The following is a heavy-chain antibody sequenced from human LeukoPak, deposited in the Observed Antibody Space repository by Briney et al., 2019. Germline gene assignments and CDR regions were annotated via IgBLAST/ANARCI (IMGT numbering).Heavy chain of an antibody. D-gene: IGHD3-16*01. CDR1: GFSVSRNY. CDR2: ISRSASNI. V-gene: IGHV3-21*01. J-gene: IGHJ4*02. CDR3: ARDPEGFGATYFDY. Sequence: GGSLRLSCAASGFSVSRNYMTWVRQAPGKGLEWVSSISRSASNIYYADSVKGRFTISRDNAKNSFYLQMNSLRAEDTAVFYCARDPEGFGATYFDYWGQGTLVTVSS.